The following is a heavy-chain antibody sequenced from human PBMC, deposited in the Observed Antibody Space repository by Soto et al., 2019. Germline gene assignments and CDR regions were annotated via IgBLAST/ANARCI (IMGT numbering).Heavy chain of an antibody. Sequence: ASVNVSCKTSGYTFTSYAMHWVRQAPGQRLEWMGWINAGNGNTKYSQKFQGRVTITRDTSASTAYMELSSLRSEDTAVYYCAIVPREQRLVRYFQHWGQGTLVTGSS. J-gene: IGHJ1*01. CDR1: GYTFTSYA. D-gene: IGHD6-13*01. CDR2: INAGNGNT. V-gene: IGHV1-3*01. CDR3: AIVPREQRLVRYFQH.